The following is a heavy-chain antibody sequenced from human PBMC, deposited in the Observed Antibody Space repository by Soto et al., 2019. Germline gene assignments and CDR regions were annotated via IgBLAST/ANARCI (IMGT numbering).Heavy chain of an antibody. J-gene: IGHJ3*01. V-gene: IGHV1-18*01. Sequence: ASVKVSCKASGYTFTSFAFSWVRQAPGQRLEWMGWISPYSGNTNYAQKLQGRVTMTTDTSTSTAYMDLRSLRSDDTAVYYCARVGLGYCSSTTCYGAFDVWGQGTMVTVSS. D-gene: IGHD2-2*03. CDR3: ARVGLGYCSSTTCYGAFDV. CDR1: GYTFTSFA. CDR2: ISPYSGNT.